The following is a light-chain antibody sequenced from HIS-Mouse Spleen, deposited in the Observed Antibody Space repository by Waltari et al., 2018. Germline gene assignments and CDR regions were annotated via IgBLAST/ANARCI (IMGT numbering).Light chain of an antibody. CDR1: ALPNKY. Sequence: SYELTQPPSVSVSPGPTARITCPGDALPNKYAYSYQQKSGQAPVLVIYEDSKRPSGIPERFSGSSSGTMATLTISGAQVEDEADYYCYSTDSSGNHRVFGGGTKLTVL. V-gene: IGLV3-10*01. CDR2: EDS. J-gene: IGLJ2*01. CDR3: YSTDSSGNHRV.